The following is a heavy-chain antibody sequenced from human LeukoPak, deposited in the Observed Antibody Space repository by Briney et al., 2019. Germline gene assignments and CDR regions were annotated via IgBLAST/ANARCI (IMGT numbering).Heavy chain of an antibody. D-gene: IGHD3-16*01. CDR2: INPSGGRT. V-gene: IGHV1-46*03. J-gene: IGHJ2*01. CDR1: GYTFTSNY. Sequence: GASVKVSCKASGYTFTSNYMHWVRQAPGQGLEWMGVINPSGGRTSYAQKFQGRVTMTRDMSTSTVYMELSSLRSEDTAVYYCAGLSSPLNLRYWYFDLWGRGTLVTVSS. CDR3: AGLSSPLNLRYWYFDL.